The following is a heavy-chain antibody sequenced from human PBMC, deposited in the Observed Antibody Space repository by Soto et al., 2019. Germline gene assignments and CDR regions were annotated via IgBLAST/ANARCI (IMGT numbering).Heavy chain of an antibody. V-gene: IGHV3-21*01. CDR2: ISSSSSYI. J-gene: IGHJ6*02. Sequence: GGSLRLSCAASGFTFSSYSMNWVRQAPGKGLEWVSSISSSSSYIYYADSVKGRFTISRDNAKNSLYLQMNSLRAEDTAVYYCARDLRVDTDRYYYYYYGMDVWGQGTTVTVSS. CDR1: GFTFSSYS. D-gene: IGHD5-18*01. CDR3: ARDLRVDTDRYYYYYYGMDV.